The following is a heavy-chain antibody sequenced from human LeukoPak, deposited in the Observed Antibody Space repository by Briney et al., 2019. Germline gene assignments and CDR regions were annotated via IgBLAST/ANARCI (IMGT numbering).Heavy chain of an antibody. CDR1: GYSISSGYY. J-gene: IGHJ4*02. CDR2: IYHSGST. D-gene: IGHD3-10*01. CDR3: ARRNIISRFYY. Sequence: SETLSLTCTVSGYSISSGYYWGWIRQPPGKGLEWIGSIYHSGSTYYNPSLKSRVTISVDTSKNQFSLKLSSVTAADTAVYYCARRNIISRFYYWGQGTLVTVSS. V-gene: IGHV4-38-2*02.